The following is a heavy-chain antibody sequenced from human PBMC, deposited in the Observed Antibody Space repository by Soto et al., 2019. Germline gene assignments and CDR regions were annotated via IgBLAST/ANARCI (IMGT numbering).Heavy chain of an antibody. CDR3: ARDPLPNAYCISTFCYRLPWFDP. J-gene: IGHJ5*02. CDR1: GGSISSGGYS. CDR2: MYHSGGT. D-gene: IGHD2-2*01. V-gene: IGHV4-30-2*01. Sequence: SETLSLTCAVSGGSISSGGYSWSWIRQPPGKGLEWIGYMYHSGGTYYNPSLKSRVTISIDRSKNQFSLKLSSVTAADTAVYYCARDPLPNAYCISTFCYRLPWFDPWGQGALVTVSS.